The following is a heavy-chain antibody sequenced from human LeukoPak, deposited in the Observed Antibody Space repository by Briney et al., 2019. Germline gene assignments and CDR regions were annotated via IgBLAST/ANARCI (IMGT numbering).Heavy chain of an antibody. CDR1: GFTFSSYW. Sequence: GGSLRLSCAASGFTFSSYWMHWVRQAPGKGLVWVSRINSDGSSTRYADSVKGRFTISRDNAKNTLYLQMNSLRAEDTAVYYCARVFGSRVASSWSYYFDYWGQGTLVTVSS. CDR3: ARVFGSRVASSWSYYFDY. CDR2: INSDGSST. V-gene: IGHV3-74*01. J-gene: IGHJ4*02. D-gene: IGHD6-13*01.